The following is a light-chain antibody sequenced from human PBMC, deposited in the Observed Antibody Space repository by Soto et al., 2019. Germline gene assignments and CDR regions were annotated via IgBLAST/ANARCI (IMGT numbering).Light chain of an antibody. Sequence: DIVMTQSPLSLSVTPGQPASISCKSSQSRLHSDGRTFLCWYLQKPGQPPQVLIYEASDRFSGVPDRFSGSGSGTDFTLKISRVEAEDAGVYYCMQSMEIPITFGQGTRPEIK. CDR2: EAS. J-gene: IGKJ5*01. CDR3: MQSMEIPIT. CDR1: QSRLHSDGRTF. V-gene: IGKV2D-29*01.